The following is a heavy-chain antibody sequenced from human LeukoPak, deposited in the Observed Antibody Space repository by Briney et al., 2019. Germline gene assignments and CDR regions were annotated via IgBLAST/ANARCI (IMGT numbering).Heavy chain of an antibody. CDR1: GGSISSYY. D-gene: IGHD3-22*01. V-gene: IGHV4-59*08. CDR2: IYYSGST. Sequence: SETLSLTCTVSGGSISSYYWSWIRQPPGKGLEWIGYIYYSGSTNYNPSLMSRVTISVDTSKNQFSLKLSSVTAADTAVYYCARNQRYDDYYYYGMDVWGQGTTVTVSS. J-gene: IGHJ6*02. CDR3: ARNQRYDDYYYYGMDV.